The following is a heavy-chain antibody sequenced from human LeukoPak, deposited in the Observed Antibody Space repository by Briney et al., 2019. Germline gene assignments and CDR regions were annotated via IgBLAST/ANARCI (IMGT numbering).Heavy chain of an antibody. CDR1: GFTVSSNY. CDR2: IYSGGST. V-gene: IGHV3-53*01. J-gene: IGHJ4*02. Sequence: PGGSLRLSCAASGFTVSSNYMSWVRQAPGKGLEWVSVIYSGGSTYYADSVKGRFPISRDNSKNTLYLQMNSLRAEDTAVYYCARAAAGQYYFDYWGQGTLVTVSS. CDR3: ARAAAGQYYFDY. D-gene: IGHD6-13*01.